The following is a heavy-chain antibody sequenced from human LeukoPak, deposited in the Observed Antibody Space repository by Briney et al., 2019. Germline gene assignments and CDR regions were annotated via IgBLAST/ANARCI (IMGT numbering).Heavy chain of an antibody. D-gene: IGHD3-22*01. Sequence: GGSLRLSCAASGFTFSGYAMHWVRQAPGKGLEWVSVISGSGVDTYNADSVKGRFTISRDNSKHTVFLQMNSLRAEDTAVYYCARLNYDNTSYYSNYFEYWGQGTLVTVSS. CDR1: GFTFSGYA. CDR3: ARLNYDNTSYYSNYFEY. CDR2: ISGSGVDT. V-gene: IGHV3-23*01. J-gene: IGHJ4*02.